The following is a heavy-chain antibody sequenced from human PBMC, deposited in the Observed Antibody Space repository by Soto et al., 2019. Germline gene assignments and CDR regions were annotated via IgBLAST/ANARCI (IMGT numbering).Heavy chain of an antibody. Sequence: SETLSLTCTVSGGSISSSSYYWGWIRQPPGKGLEWIGSIYYSGSTYYNPSLKSRVTISVDTSKNQFSLKLSSVTAADTAVYYCARSGSSITIFGVVIHKFDYWGQGTLVTVSS. CDR2: IYYSGST. D-gene: IGHD3-3*01. CDR1: GGSISSSSYY. V-gene: IGHV4-39*01. J-gene: IGHJ4*02. CDR3: ARSGSSITIFGVVIHKFDY.